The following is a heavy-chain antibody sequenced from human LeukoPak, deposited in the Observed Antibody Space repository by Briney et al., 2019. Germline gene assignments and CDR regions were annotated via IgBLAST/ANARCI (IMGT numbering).Heavy chain of an antibody. V-gene: IGHV3-23*01. Sequence: GGSLRLSCATSGFTFSTYAMSWVRQAPGKGLEWVSLISGSGSGTHYADSVKGRFTISRDNSKNMLYLHMNTLRADDTAVYYCARSGTEDGYNIYFDHWGQGTLVTVPS. CDR3: ARSGTEDGYNIYFDH. CDR1: GFTFSTYA. J-gene: IGHJ4*02. D-gene: IGHD5-24*01. CDR2: ISGSGSGT.